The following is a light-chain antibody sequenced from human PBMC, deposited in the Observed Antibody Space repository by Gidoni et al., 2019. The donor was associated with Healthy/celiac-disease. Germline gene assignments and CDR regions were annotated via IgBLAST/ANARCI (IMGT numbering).Light chain of an antibody. J-gene: IGKJ2*02. V-gene: IGKV3-15*01. CDR3: QQYNNWPPCT. CDR2: GAS. CDR1: QRVSSN. Sequence: EIVMTQPPATLSVSPGERATLSSRASQRVSSNLAWYQQKPGHAPRLLIYGASTRATGIPARFSGSGSGTEFTLTISSLQSEDFAVYYCQQYNNWPPCTFGQGTKLEIK.